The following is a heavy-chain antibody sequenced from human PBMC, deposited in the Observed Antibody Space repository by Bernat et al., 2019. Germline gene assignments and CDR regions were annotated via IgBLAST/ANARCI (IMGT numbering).Heavy chain of an antibody. CDR3: ARSHSSSWYRFDY. CDR1: GGSISSSSYY. D-gene: IGHD6-13*01. Sequence: QLQLQESGPGLVKPSETLSLTCTVSGGSISSSSYYWGWIRQPPGKGLEWIGSIYYSGSTYYNPSLKSRVTISVDTSKNQFSLKLSSVTAADTVVYYCARSHSSSWYRFDYWGQGTLVTVSS. CDR2: IYYSGST. J-gene: IGHJ4*02. V-gene: IGHV4-39*01.